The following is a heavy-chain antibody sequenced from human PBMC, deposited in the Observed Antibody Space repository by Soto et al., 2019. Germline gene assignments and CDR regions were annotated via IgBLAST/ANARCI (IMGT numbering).Heavy chain of an antibody. CDR2: IYYSGST. Sequence: NPSETLSLTCTVSGGSISSYYWGWIRQPPGKGLEWIGYIYYSGSTNYNPSLKSRVTISVDTSKNQFSLKLSSVTAADTAVYYCARGIVVVTAISYWFDPWGQGTLVTVSS. D-gene: IGHD2-21*02. J-gene: IGHJ5*02. CDR1: GGSISSYY. CDR3: ARGIVVVTAISYWFDP. V-gene: IGHV4-59*01.